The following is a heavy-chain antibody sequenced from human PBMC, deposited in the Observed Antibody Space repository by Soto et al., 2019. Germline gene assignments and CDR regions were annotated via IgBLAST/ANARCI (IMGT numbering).Heavy chain of an antibody. CDR2: IDPSDSYT. J-gene: IGHJ6*02. CDR3: ERYYYDSSGYSLHYYYYGMDV. Sequence: GESLKISCKGSGYSFTSYWISWVRQMPGKGLEWMGRIDPSDSYTNYSPSFQGHVTISADKSISTAYLQWSSLKASDTAMYYCERYYYDSSGYSLHYYYYGMDVWGQGTKVTVS. CDR1: GYSFTSYW. D-gene: IGHD3-22*01. V-gene: IGHV5-10-1*01.